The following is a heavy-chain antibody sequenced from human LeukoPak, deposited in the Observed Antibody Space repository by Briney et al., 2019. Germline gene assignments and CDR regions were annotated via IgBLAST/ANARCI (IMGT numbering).Heavy chain of an antibody. CDR3: AREGPRGHTYDLTFGY. Sequence: GVSLRLSCAASGFTFSSYTMNWVRQTPGKGLEWVSYISSSSSTIYYADSVKGRFTVSRDNAKNSLYLQMKTLRAEDTAVYYCAREGPRGHTYDLTFGYWGQGTLVTVSS. D-gene: IGHD5-18*01. J-gene: IGHJ4*02. V-gene: IGHV3-48*01. CDR2: ISSSSSTI. CDR1: GFTFSSYT.